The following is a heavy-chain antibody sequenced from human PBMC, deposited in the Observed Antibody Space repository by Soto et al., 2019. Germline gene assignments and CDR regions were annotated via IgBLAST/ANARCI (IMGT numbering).Heavy chain of an antibody. V-gene: IGHV4-39*01. D-gene: IGHD3-9*01. Sequence: SETLSLTSTVSGGSISRGQYYCGWIRQPPGKGLEWIGSLYYGGTTYYNPSLKSRVTLSVDTSKNQLSLKVTSVTAADTSVYYFARHVATVDFDISAHCFDSWGQGTLVTISS. CDR1: GGSISRGQYY. CDR3: ARHVATVDFDISAHCFDS. J-gene: IGHJ4*02. CDR2: LYYGGTT.